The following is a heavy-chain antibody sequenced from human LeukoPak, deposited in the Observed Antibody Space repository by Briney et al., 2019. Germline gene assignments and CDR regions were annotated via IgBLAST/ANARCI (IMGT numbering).Heavy chain of an antibody. CDR2: INPNSGGS. D-gene: IGHD2-2*01. Sequence: SVTVSCTSSGYTFTCYYMHWVRQPPAQGLEWMGCINPNSGGSNSAHKFQGRVTMTRDTSISTAYMELSRLRSDDTAVYYCARVLSCDRYCSSTSCYRCSSSWYRLIDEYYFDYWGQGTLVTVSS. V-gene: IGHV1-2*02. J-gene: IGHJ4*02. CDR1: GYTFTCYY. CDR3: ARVLSCDRYCSSTSCYRCSSSWYRLIDEYYFDY.